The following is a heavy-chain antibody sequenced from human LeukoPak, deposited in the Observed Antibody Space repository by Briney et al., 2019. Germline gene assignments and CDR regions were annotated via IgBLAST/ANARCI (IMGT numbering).Heavy chain of an antibody. Sequence: PGGSLRLSCAASGFTFSSYSMNWVRQAPGKGLEWVSSISSSSSYIYYADSVKGRFTISRDNAKNSLYLQMNSLRAEDTAVYYCARDTYYYDSSGLVFDPWGQGTLVTVSS. CDR2: ISSSSSYI. D-gene: IGHD3-22*01. V-gene: IGHV3-21*04. CDR3: ARDTYYYDSSGLVFDP. CDR1: GFTFSSYS. J-gene: IGHJ5*02.